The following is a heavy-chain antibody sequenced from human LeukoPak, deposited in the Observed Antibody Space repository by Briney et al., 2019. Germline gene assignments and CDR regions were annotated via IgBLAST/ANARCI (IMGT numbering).Heavy chain of an antibody. CDR1: GGXITSHY. CDR2: IHYSEGT. CDR3: TTTSGTSPIDS. J-gene: IGHJ4*02. V-gene: IGHV4-59*11. Sequence: SETLSLTCTVSGGXITSHYWTWIRQPPGKGQEWLGYIHYSEGTNYNPSLQSRVTMSVDMSKNQFSLQLSSVTASDTAVYYCTTTSGTSPIDSWGQGTLVTVSS.